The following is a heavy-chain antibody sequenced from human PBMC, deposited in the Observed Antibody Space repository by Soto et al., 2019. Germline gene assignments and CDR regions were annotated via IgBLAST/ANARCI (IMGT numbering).Heavy chain of an antibody. D-gene: IGHD5-18*01. CDR1: GGSFSGYY. V-gene: IGHV4-34*01. J-gene: IGHJ4*02. Sequence: SETLSLTCAVYGGSFSGYYWSWIRQPPGKGLEWIGEINHSGSTNYNPSLKSRVTISVDTSKNQFSLKLSSVTAADTAVYYCAGGYSYGLGYWGQGTLVTVSS. CDR3: AGGYSYGLGY. CDR2: INHSGST.